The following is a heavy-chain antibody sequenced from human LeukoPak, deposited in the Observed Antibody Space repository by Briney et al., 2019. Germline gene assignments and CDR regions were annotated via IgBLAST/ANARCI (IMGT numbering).Heavy chain of an antibody. CDR3: ARLTGYASSSRYSYIDY. CDR1: GGSISSYY. D-gene: IGHD6-13*01. V-gene: IGHV4-59*08. J-gene: IGHJ4*02. Sequence: SETLSLTCTVSGGSISSYYWSWVRQPPGKGLEWIGCIYDTGSTDYNPSLKSRVTISVDTSKTQFSLKPSSVTAADTAVYYCARLTGYASSSRYSYIDYWGQGTLVTVSS. CDR2: IYDTGST.